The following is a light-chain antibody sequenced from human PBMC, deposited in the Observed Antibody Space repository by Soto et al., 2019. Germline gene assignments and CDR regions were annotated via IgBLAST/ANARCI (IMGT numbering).Light chain of an antibody. CDR2: GAT. J-gene: IGKJ1*01. CDR1: QGISNY. V-gene: IGKV1-6*01. Sequence: ATKMTQSPSSLSASVGDRVTISCRASQGISNYLAWYQQRPGKAPKLLIFGATTLQSGVPSRFSASGSGPDFTLTISSLQPEDFATYYCLQDYNYPWTFGQGTKVDIK. CDR3: LQDYNYPWT.